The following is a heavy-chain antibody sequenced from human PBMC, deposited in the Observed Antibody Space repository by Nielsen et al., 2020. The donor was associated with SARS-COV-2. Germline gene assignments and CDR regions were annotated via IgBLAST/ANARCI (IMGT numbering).Heavy chain of an antibody. CDR2: IYPGDSDT. CDR1: GYSFTSYW. D-gene: IGHD1-14*01. CDR3: ARAGMIGTRPNWFDP. J-gene: IGHJ5*02. Sequence: GESLKISCQGSGYSFTSYWIGWERQMPGKGLERMGIIYPGDSDTRYSTSFQGQVTISADKSISTAYLQWSSLKASDTAMYYCARAGMIGTRPNWFDPWGQGTLVTVSS. V-gene: IGHV5-51*01.